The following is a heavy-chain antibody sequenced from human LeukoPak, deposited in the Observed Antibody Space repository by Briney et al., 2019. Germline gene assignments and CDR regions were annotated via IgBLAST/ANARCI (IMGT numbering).Heavy chain of an antibody. V-gene: IGHV1-69*13. CDR3: AGETSGYGFSPDY. CDR1: GGTFNSYA. CDR2: IIPIFGTA. Sequence: GASVKVSCKASGGTFNSYAISWVRQAPGQGLEWMGGIIPIFGTANYAQKFQGRVTITADESTSTAYMELSSLRSEDTAVYYCAGETSGYGFSPDYWGQGTLVTVSS. J-gene: IGHJ4*02. D-gene: IGHD6-13*01.